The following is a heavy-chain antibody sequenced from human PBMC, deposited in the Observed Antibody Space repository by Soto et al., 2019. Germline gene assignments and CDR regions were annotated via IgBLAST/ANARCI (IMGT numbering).Heavy chain of an antibody. V-gene: IGHV1-2*02. J-gene: IGHJ4*02. CDR3: ALSAQYSSSLEFDY. CDR1: GYVFPDYL. Sequence: QVQLLQSGAEVKKPGASVRVSCKASGYVFPDYLIHWVRQAPGQGLEWMGWINPGTGVTVYAQNFQGRVTMSSDTLVNSVRVELSRLRSGDTALYYCALSAQYSSSLEFDYWGQGTLVAVSS. CDR2: INPGTGVT. D-gene: IGHD1-1*01.